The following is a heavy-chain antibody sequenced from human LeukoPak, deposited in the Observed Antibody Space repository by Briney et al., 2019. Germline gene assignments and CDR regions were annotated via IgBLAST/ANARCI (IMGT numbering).Heavy chain of an antibody. J-gene: IGHJ5*02. V-gene: IGHV3-23*01. CDR2: ITVSGGGT. CDR1: GFAFNTYA. D-gene: IGHD5-18*01. Sequence: GGSLRLSCAASGFAFNTYAMNWVRQAPGKGLEWVSGITVSGGGTYYADFVKGRFTISRDNSKNTLSLQMNSLRVEDTAVYYCTWGYGHWFDPRGQGTLVTVSS. CDR3: TWGYGHWFDP.